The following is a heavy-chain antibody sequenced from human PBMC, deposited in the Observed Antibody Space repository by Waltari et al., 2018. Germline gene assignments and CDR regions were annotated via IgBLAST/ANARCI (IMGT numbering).Heavy chain of an antibody. J-gene: IGHJ4*02. CDR1: GYSIRSGYY. CDR2: IYHSGST. D-gene: IGHD2-8*02. V-gene: IGHV4-38-2*01. Sequence: QVQLQESGPGLVKPSETLSLTCAVSGYSIRSGYYWRWIRQPPGKGLEWIGSIYHSGSTYYNPSLKSRVTISVDTSKNQFSLKLSSVTAADTAVYYCARHLRDIVLVVFWGQGTLVTVSS. CDR3: ARHLRDIVLVVF.